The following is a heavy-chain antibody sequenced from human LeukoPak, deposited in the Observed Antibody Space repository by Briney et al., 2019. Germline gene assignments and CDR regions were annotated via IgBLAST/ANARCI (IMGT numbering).Heavy chain of an antibody. CDR3: ARDTGIAAASSTFDI. J-gene: IGHJ3*02. V-gene: IGHV1-69*04. CDR2: IIPILGIA. CDR1: GGTFSSYA. D-gene: IGHD6-13*01. Sequence: SVKVSCKASGGTFSSYAISWVRQAPGQGLEWMGRIIPILGIANYAQKFQGRVTITADKSTSTAYMELSSLRSEDTAVYYCARDTGIAAASSTFDIWGQGTMVTVSS.